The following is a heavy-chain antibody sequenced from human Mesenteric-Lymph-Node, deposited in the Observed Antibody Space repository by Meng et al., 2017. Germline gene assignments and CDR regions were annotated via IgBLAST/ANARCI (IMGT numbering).Heavy chain of an antibody. Sequence: QPRLRGAGPGVLEPSEALSLPCSVSGGSIRISGYYWGWIRQPPGKGLEWIGSIGHSGTTYYTPSLRRRVTVSIDTSKNQFSLEVTSVTAADTAVYYCVRSSGWVRTGFDPWGQGTLVTVSS. J-gene: IGHJ5*02. CDR3: VRSSGWVRTGFDP. D-gene: IGHD6-19*01. V-gene: IGHV4-39*01. CDR1: GGSIRISGYY. CDR2: IGHSGTT.